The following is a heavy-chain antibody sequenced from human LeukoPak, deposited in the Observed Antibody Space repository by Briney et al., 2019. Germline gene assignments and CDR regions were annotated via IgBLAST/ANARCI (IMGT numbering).Heavy chain of an antibody. CDR2: IYHSGCT. CDR1: GYSISSGYY. D-gene: IGHD6-19*01. V-gene: IGHV4-38-2*01. Sequence: SETLSLTCAVSGYSISSGYYWGWIRQPPGKGLEWIGSIYHSGCTYYNPSLQSRVTISVDTSKNQFSLRLSSVTAADTAVYCCARQDRQWLVSPHLYWYFDLWGRGTLVTVSS. CDR3: ARQDRQWLVSPHLYWYFDL. J-gene: IGHJ2*01.